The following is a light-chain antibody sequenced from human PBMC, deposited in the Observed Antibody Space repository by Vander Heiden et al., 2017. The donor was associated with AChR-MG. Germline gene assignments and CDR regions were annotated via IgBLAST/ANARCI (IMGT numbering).Light chain of an antibody. J-gene: IGKJ1*01. CDR3: QQSYSTPPQT. CDR1: QSISSY. V-gene: IGKV1-39*01. Sequence: IQMIPSPSSLSASVGDRVTITCRASQSISSYLNWYQQKPGKAPKLLIYAASSLQSGVPSRFSGSGSGTDFTLTISSLQPEDFATYYCQQSYSTPPQTFGQGTKVEIK. CDR2: AAS.